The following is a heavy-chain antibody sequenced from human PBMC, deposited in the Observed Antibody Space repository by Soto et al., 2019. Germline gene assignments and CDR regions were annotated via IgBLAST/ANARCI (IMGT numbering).Heavy chain of an antibody. CDR3: ARGHYDFWSGYPGYDAFDI. J-gene: IGHJ3*02. V-gene: IGHV1-8*01. CDR2: VNPNSGNT. D-gene: IGHD3-3*01. CDR1: GYTFTSYD. Sequence: QVQLVQSGAEVKKPGASVKVSRKASGYTFTSYDINWVRQATGQGLEWMGWVNPNSGNTGYAQKFQGRVTMTRNTSISTAYMELSSLRSEDTAVYYCARGHYDFWSGYPGYDAFDIWGQGTMVTVSS.